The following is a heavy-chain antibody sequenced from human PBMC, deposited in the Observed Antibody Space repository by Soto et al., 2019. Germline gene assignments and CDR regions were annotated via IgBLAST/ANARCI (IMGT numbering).Heavy chain of an antibody. CDR1: GFTFSSYS. CDR2: ISRTNYI. Sequence: PGGSLRLSCVASGFTFSSYSMNWVRQAPGKGLEWVSSISRTNYIYYADSVKGRFTISRDNAKNSLYLQMNSLRVEDTAVYYCGKDPGRGDYWGQGTLVTVSS. CDR3: GKDPGRGDY. V-gene: IGHV3-21*01. J-gene: IGHJ4*02. D-gene: IGHD3-10*01.